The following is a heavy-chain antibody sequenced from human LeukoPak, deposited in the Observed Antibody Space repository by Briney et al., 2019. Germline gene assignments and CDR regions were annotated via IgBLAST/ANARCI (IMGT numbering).Heavy chain of an antibody. CDR3: ARQEGYPYSSSWTFDY. D-gene: IGHD6-13*01. V-gene: IGHV4-39*01. Sequence: PSETLSLTCTVSGGSISSSSYYWGWIRQPPGKGLEWIGSIYYSGSTYYNPSLKSRVTISVDTSKNQFSLKLSSVTAADTAVYYCARQEGYPYSSSWTFDYWGQGTLVTVSS. J-gene: IGHJ4*02. CDR2: IYYSGST. CDR1: GGSISSSSYY.